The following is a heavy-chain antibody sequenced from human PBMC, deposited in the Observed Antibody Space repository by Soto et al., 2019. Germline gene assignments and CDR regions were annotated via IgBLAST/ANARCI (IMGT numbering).Heavy chain of an antibody. J-gene: IGHJ1*01. CDR1: GFTFSNYW. V-gene: IGHV3-30-3*01. D-gene: IGHD2-2*01. CDR2: ISYDGSNK. CDR3: AREGLGYCISTSCYAPAEYFQH. Sequence: GGSLRLSCSASGFTFSNYWMHWVRQAPGKGLEWVAVISYDGSNKYYADSVKGRFTISRDNSKNTLYLQMNSLRAEDTAVYYCAREGLGYCISTSCYAPAEYFQHWGQGTLVTVSS.